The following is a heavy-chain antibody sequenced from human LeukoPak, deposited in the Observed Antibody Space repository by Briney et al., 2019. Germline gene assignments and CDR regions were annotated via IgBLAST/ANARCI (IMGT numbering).Heavy chain of an antibody. D-gene: IGHD3-16*02. J-gene: IGHJ5*01. CDR1: GYTFNGYY. CDR3: ARAYQPLGGLSFPDS. CDR2: INTNTGNP. V-gene: IGHV7-4-1*02. Sequence: ASVKVSCKSSGYTFNGYYMHWVRQAPGQGLEWMGWINTNTGNPTYAQGFTGRFVFSLDTSVSTAYLQISSLRAEDTAVYYCARAYQPLGGLSFPDSWGQGTLVTVSS.